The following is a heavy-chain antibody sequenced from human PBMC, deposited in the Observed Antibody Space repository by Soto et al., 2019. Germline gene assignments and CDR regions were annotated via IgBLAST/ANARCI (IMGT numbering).Heavy chain of an antibody. V-gene: IGHV4-34*01. CDR3: ARGLSYYYGSGSKAGFYP. CDR1: GGSFSGYY. CDR2: INHSGST. J-gene: IGHJ5*02. Sequence: QAQLQQWGAGLLKPSETLSLTCAVYGGSFSGYYWSWIRQPPGKGLEWIGEINHSGSTNYNPSLKSRVTISVDTSKNQFSLKLSSVTAADTAVYYCARGLSYYYGSGSKAGFYPWGQGTLVTVSS. D-gene: IGHD3-10*01.